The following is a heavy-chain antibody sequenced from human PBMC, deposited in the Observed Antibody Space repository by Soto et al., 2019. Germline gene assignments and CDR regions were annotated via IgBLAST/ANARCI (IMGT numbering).Heavy chain of an antibody. CDR2: ISPYTGNT. D-gene: IGHD3-10*01. J-gene: IGHJ6*02. Sequence: ASVKVSCKASGGTFSSYAISWVRQAPGQGLEWMGWISPYTGNTHSASKVQGRLTMTTDTSTSTAYMDLGSLTSDDTAMYYCAGGGVRGVITRTRDYYGMDVWGQGTTVTVSS. CDR3: AGGGVRGVITRTRDYYGMDV. CDR1: GGTFSSYA. V-gene: IGHV1-18*01.